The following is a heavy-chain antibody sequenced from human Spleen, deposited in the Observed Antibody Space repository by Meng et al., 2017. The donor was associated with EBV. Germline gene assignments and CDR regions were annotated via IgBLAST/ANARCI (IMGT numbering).Heavy chain of an antibody. J-gene: IGHJ4*02. V-gene: IGHV4-61*01. CDR2: MYDSGRT. CDR1: GGPVTSDSDNYY. Sequence: QVQLRGAGAGLGKPSAPRPPPCTCSGGPVTSDSDNYYWSWIPQPPGKGLEWIGYMYDSGRTNCNPSLKSRVTISVDKSKNQFSLRLSSVTAADTAVYYCARDGDTGYYFDFWGRGILVTVSS. D-gene: IGHD3-9*01. CDR3: ARDGDTGYYFDF.